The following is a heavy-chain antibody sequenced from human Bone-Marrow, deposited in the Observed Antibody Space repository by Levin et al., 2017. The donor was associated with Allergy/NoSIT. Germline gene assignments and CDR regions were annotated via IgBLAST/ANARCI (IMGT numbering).Heavy chain of an antibody. D-gene: IGHD2-2*01. CDR1: GDSIGTYY. J-gene: IGHJ4*02. CDR2: IYFTGST. CDR3: ARLRGFCSSTSCYYNFEH. V-gene: IGHV4-59*01. Sequence: PSETLSLTCTVSGDSIGTYYWNWIRQTPGKGLEWIGFIYFTGSTHYNPSLASRVTISLDTSKNQFSLRLTSVTAADTAVYYCARLRGFCSSTSCYYNFEHWGQGTLVTVSS.